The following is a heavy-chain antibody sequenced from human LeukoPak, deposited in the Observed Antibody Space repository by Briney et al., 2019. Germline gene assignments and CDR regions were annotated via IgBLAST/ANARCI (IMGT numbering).Heavy chain of an antibody. CDR1: GFTFYGYA. J-gene: IGHJ4*02. D-gene: IGHD6-13*01. CDR3: AGSISWYYFHY. V-gene: IGHV3-9*01. Sequence: PGGSLSLSCAASGFTFYGYAMHWVRQAPGKGLEWVSGISWNSVTIAYADSVKGRFTISRDNTKNSLYLQMDSLRSEDTALYYCAGSISWYYFHYWGQGTLVTVSS. CDR2: ISWNSVTI.